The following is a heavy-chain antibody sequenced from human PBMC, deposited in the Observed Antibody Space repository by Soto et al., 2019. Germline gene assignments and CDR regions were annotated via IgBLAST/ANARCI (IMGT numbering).Heavy chain of an antibody. J-gene: IGHJ6*02. D-gene: IGHD3-3*01. CDR2: ISGSGGST. Sequence: GGSLRLSCAASGFTFSGYAMSWVRQSPGKGLEWVSAISGSGGSTYYADSVKGRFTISRDNSKNTLYLQMNSLRAEDTAVYYCAKDSGYDFWSGYYIEVYYYGMDVWGQGTTVTVSS. V-gene: IGHV3-23*01. CDR1: GFTFSGYA. CDR3: AKDSGYDFWSGYYIEVYYYGMDV.